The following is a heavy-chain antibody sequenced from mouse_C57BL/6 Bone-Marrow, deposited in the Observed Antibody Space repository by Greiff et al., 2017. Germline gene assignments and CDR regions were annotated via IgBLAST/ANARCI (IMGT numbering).Heavy chain of an antibody. D-gene: IGHD1-1*01. Sequence: QVQLQRSGPGLVQPSQSLSITCTVSGFSLTSYGVHWVRQSPGKGLEWLGVIWSGGSTDYNAAFISRLSISKDNSKSQVFFKMNSLQADDTAIYYCARNGRFDYYGSSPAWFAYWGQGTLVTVSA. V-gene: IGHV2-2*01. CDR3: ARNGRFDYYGSSPAWFAY. J-gene: IGHJ3*01. CDR2: IWSGGST. CDR1: GFSLTSYG.